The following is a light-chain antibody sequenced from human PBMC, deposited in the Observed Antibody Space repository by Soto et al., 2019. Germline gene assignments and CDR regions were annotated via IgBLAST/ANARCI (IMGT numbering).Light chain of an antibody. CDR3: QQYATSPLT. Sequence: EIVLPQSPGTLSLSPGERATLSCRASQTVSSRFLALYQQKPGQAPRLLIYGALSRATGIPDRFSGSGSGTDFTLTISRLEPEDFALYYCQQYATSPLTFGGGTKVEIK. CDR1: QTVSSRF. J-gene: IGKJ4*01. V-gene: IGKV3-20*01. CDR2: GAL.